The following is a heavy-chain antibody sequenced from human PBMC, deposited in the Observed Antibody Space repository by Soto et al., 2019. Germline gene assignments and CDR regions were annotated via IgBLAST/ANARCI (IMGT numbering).Heavy chain of an antibody. CDR1: GGSVNSGTDY. CDR3: ARGTPGYSSGWYVLLRYYFDY. Sequence: PSETLSLTCTVAGGSVNSGTDYWSWIRQHPGKGLEWIGYIYYSGSTNYNPSLKSRVTISVDTSKNQFSLKLSSVTAADTAVYYCARGTPGYSSGWYVLLRYYFDYWGQGTLVTVSS. CDR2: IYYSGST. V-gene: IGHV4-61*01. D-gene: IGHD6-19*01. J-gene: IGHJ4*02.